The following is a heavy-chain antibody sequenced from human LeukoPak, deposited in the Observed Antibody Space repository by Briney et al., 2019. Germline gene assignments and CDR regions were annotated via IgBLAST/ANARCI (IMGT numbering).Heavy chain of an antibody. CDR1: GGSISSGGYY. D-gene: IGHD3-10*01. J-gene: IGHJ3*02. Sequence: SETLSLTCSVSGGSISSGGYYWSWIRQHPGTGLEWIGYIYYSGSTYYNPSLKSRVTISVDTSKNQFSLKLSSVTAADTAVYYCARTRLMVRGPNGAFDIWGQGTMVTVSS. CDR3: ARTRLMVRGPNGAFDI. V-gene: IGHV4-31*03. CDR2: IYYSGST.